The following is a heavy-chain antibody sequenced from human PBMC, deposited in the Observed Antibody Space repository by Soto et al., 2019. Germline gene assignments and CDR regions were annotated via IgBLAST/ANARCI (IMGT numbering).Heavy chain of an antibody. J-gene: IGHJ6*02. V-gene: IGHV3-33*01. CDR3: ARDKQQNFYYYYYGMDV. CDR2: IWYDGSNK. D-gene: IGHD6-13*01. Sequence: PGESLKISCAASGFTFSSYGMHWVRQAPGKGLEWVAVIWYDGSNKYYADSVKGRFTISRDNSKNTLYLQMNSLRAEDTAVYYCARDKQQNFYYYYYGMDVWGQGTTVTVSS. CDR1: GFTFSSYG.